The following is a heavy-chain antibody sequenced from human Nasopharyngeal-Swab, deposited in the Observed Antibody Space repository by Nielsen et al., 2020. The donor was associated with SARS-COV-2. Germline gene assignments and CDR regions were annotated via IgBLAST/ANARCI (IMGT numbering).Heavy chain of an antibody. D-gene: IGHD2-15*01. V-gene: IGHV1-45*02. CDR1: GYTFTYRY. Sequence: SVKVSCKASGYTFTYRYLHWVRQAPGQALEWMGWITPFNGNTNYAQKFQDRVTITRDRSMSTAYMELSRLRSDDTAVYYCARVGNSGYCSGGSCYSLNYWGQGTLVTVSS. CDR2: ITPFNGNT. J-gene: IGHJ4*02. CDR3: ARVGNSGYCSGGSCYSLNY.